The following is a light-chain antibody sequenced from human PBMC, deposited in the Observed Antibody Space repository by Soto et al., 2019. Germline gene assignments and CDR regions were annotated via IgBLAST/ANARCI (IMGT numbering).Light chain of an antibody. J-gene: IGKJ4*01. CDR2: DAS. CDR3: QQFYNNPLT. CDR1: QGISSA. V-gene: IGKV1D-13*01. Sequence: AIQLTQSPSSLSASVRDRVTITCRASQGISSALAWYQHKPGKAPKLLIYDASSLESGVPSRFSGSGSGTDFTLTISSLQPEDFANYYCQQFYNNPLTFGGGTKVEIK.